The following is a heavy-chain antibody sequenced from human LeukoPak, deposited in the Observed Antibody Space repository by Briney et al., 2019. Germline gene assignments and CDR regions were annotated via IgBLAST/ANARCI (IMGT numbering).Heavy chain of an antibody. V-gene: IGHV1-69*06. Sequence: SVKVSCKASGGTFSSYAISWVRQAPGQGLEWMGGIIPIFGTANYAQKFQGRVTITADKSTSTAYMELSSLRSEDTAVYYCARCLVRGYSYGLVSFDYWGQGTLVTVSS. CDR2: IIPIFGTA. CDR1: GGTFSSYA. CDR3: ARCLVRGYSYGLVSFDY. J-gene: IGHJ4*02. D-gene: IGHD5-18*01.